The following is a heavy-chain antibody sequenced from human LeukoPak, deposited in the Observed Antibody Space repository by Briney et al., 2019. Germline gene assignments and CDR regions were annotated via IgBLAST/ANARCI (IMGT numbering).Heavy chain of an antibody. CDR2: INPNSGGT. CDR3: AIILIVDGAFDI. D-gene: IGHD2/OR15-2a*01. J-gene: IGHJ3*02. V-gene: IGHV1-2*02. Sequence: ASVKVSCKASGYTFTGYYMHWVRQAPGQGLEWMGWINPNSGGTNYAQKFQGRVTMTRDTSISTAYMELSRLRSDDTAVYYCAIILIVDGAFDIWGQGTMVTVSS. CDR1: GYTFTGYY.